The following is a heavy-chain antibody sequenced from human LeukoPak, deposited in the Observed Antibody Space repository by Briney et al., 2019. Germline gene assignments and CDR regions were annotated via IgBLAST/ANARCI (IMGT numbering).Heavy chain of an antibody. Sequence: PSETLSLTCAVYGGSFSGYYWSWIRQPPGKGLEWIGSIYYSGSTYYNPPLKSRVTISVDTSKNQFSLKLSSVTAADTAVYYCAIIPGYSSGWYDYWGQGTLVTVSS. J-gene: IGHJ4*02. CDR2: IYYSGST. V-gene: IGHV4-34*01. D-gene: IGHD6-19*01. CDR1: GGSFSGYY. CDR3: AIIPGYSSGWYDY.